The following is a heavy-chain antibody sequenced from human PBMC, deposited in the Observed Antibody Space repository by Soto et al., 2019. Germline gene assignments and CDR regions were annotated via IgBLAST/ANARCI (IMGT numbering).Heavy chain of an antibody. CDR2: MNPNTGDT. J-gene: IGHJ4*02. D-gene: IGHD5-12*01. Sequence: QLQLVQSGAEVKKPGASVKVSCKASGYTFISYDINWVRQATGQGLEWMGWMNPNTGDTGYAQKFQGRVTMTRNTSINTANLELSSLRSDDTAVYFCARGDGYIFDYWGQGTLVTVSS. CDR3: ARGDGYIFDY. CDR1: GYTFISYD. V-gene: IGHV1-8*01.